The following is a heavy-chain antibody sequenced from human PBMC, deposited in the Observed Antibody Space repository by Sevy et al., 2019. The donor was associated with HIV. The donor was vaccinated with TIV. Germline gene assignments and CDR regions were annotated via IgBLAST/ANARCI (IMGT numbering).Heavy chain of an antibody. J-gene: IGHJ4*02. CDR1: GGSISSSSYY. D-gene: IGHD1-26*01. V-gene: IGHV4-39*01. CDR3: ARLDRVVGASKGQDY. CDR2: IYYSGST. Sequence: SKTLSLTCTVSGGSISSSSYYWGWIRQPPGKGLEWIGSIYYSGSTYYYPSLKSRVTISVDTSKNQFSLKLSSVTAADTAVYYCARLDRVVGASKGQDYWGQGTLVTVSS.